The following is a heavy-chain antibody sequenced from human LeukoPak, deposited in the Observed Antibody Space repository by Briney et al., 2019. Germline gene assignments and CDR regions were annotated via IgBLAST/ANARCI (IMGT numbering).Heavy chain of an antibody. CDR2: ISTSTSCI. CDR3: ARRDMATIDY. V-gene: IGHV3-21*01. D-gene: IGHD5-24*01. J-gene: IGHJ4*02. Sequence: GGSLRLSCAASGFTFSIYSMDWVRQAPGKGLEWVSSISTSTSCIYYADSVKGRFTISRVNAKNSLYLQMNSLRAEDTAAYYCARRDMATIDYWGQGTLVTVSS. CDR1: GFTFSIYS.